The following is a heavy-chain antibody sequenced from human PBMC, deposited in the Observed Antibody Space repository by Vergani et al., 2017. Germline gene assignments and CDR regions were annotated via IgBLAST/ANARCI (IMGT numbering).Heavy chain of an antibody. Sequence: QVQLQESGPGLVKPSETLSLTCTVSGGSISSYYWSWIRQPPGKGLEWIGYIYYSGSTNYNPSLKSRVTISVDTSKNQFSLKLSSVTAADTAVYYCASGGKELSGAFDIWGQGTMVTVSS. CDR2: IYYSGST. D-gene: IGHD3-16*01. CDR1: GGSISSYY. V-gene: IGHV4-59*01. J-gene: IGHJ3*02. CDR3: ASGGKELSGAFDI.